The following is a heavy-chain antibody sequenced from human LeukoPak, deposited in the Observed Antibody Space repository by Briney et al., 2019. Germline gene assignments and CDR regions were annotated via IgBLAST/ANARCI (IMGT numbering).Heavy chain of an antibody. V-gene: IGHV4-4*07. CDR3: ARDPRGIVGANHNWFDP. CDR1: GGSISSYY. J-gene: IGHJ5*02. D-gene: IGHD1-26*01. Sequence: PSETLSLTCTVSGGSISSYYWSWIRQPAGKGLEWIGRIYASGSTNYNPSLKSRVTMSVDTSKSQFSLKLISVTAADAAVYYCARDPRGIVGANHNWFDPWGQGTLVTVSS. CDR2: IYASGST.